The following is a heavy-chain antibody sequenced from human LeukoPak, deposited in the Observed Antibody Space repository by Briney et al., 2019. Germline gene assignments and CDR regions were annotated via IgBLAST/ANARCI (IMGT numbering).Heavy chain of an antibody. V-gene: IGHV4-39*01. CDR2: IYYGGST. CDR1: GGSISSSSYY. D-gene: IGHD2-2*01. CDR3: ARLFVVVPAAARNWFDP. Sequence: SETLSLTCTVSGGSISSSSYYWGWIRQPPGKGLEWIGSIYYGGSTYYNPSLKSRVTISVDTSKNQFSLKLSSVTAADTAVYYCARLFVVVPAAARNWFDPWGQGTLVTVSS. J-gene: IGHJ5*02.